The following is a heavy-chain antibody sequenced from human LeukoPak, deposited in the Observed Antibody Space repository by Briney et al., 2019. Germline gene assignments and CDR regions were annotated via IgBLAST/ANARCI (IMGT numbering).Heavy chain of an antibody. Sequence: GRSLRLSCAAYGFTFSSYAMHWVRQAPGKGLEWVAVISYNGNNKYYADSVKGRFTSSRDNSKNTLYLHMNSLRTEDTAVYYCARQQWLLLVWMGSFDRWGQGTLVTVSS. CDR1: GFTFSSYA. J-gene: IGHJ4*02. D-gene: IGHD2-21*02. V-gene: IGHV3-30-3*01. CDR2: ISYNGNNK. CDR3: ARQQWLLLVWMGSFDR.